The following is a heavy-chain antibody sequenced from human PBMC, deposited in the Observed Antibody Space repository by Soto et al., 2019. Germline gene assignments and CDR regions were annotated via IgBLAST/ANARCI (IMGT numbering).Heavy chain of an antibody. CDR3: ARAKYDYVWGSYRPFYWSFDI. V-gene: IGHV4-30-2*01. CDR2: IYHSGST. Sequence: SETLSRTRAVSGGSISSGGYSWSWIRQPPGKGLEWIGYIYHSGSTYYNPSLKSRVTISVDRSKNQFSLKLSSVTAVDTAVYYCARAKYDYVWGSYRPFYWSFDIWGRGTLVTVSS. D-gene: IGHD3-16*02. CDR1: GGSISSGGYS. J-gene: IGHJ2*01.